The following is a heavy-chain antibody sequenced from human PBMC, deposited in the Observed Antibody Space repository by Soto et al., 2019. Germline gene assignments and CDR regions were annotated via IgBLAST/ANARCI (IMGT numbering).Heavy chain of an antibody. CDR2: IIPIFGTA. Sequence: SVKVSCKASGGTFSSYAISWVRQAPGQGLEWMGGIIPIFGTANYAQKFQGRVTITADESTSTAYMEPSSLRSEDTAVYYCARASETYYYGSGSYYPFDYWGQGTLVTVSS. V-gene: IGHV1-69*13. CDR3: ARASETYYYGSGSYYPFDY. CDR1: GGTFSSYA. J-gene: IGHJ4*02. D-gene: IGHD3-10*01.